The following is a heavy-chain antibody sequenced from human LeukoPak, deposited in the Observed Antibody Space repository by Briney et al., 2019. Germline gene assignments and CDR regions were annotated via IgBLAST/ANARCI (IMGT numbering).Heavy chain of an antibody. CDR2: INPNSGGT. D-gene: IGHD3-3*01. CDR3: ARGPPYYDFWSGYYDY. V-gene: IGHV1-2*06. Sequence: ASVKVSCKASGYTFTGYYMHWVRQAPGQGLEWMGRINPNSGGTNYAQKFQGRVTMTRDTSISTAYMELSRLRSDDTAVYYCARGPPYYDFWSGYYDYWGQGTLVTVSS. J-gene: IGHJ4*02. CDR1: GYTFTGYY.